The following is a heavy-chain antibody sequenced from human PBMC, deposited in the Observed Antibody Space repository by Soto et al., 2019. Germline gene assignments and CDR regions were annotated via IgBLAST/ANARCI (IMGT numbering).Heavy chain of an antibody. V-gene: IGHV1-3*01. D-gene: IGHD2-2*01. CDR2: INAGNGNT. CDR3: ARVTRGGASDI. CDR1: GYTFTSYA. Sequence: GVSVKVSCKASGYTFTSYAMHWVRQAPGQRLEWMGWINAGNGNTKYSQKFQGRVTITRDTSASTAYMELSSLRSEDTAVYYCARVTRGGASDIWGQGTMVTVSS. J-gene: IGHJ3*02.